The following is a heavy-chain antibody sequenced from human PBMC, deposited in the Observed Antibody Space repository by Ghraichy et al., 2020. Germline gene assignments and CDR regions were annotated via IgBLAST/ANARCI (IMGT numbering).Heavy chain of an antibody. Sequence: SETLSLTCTVSGGSISSHYWSWIRQPPGKGLEWIGYMYYSGGTNYNPSLRSRVNMTVDTSKKQFSLKLSSVTAADTAVYYCARHRMTYPSSASFDLWGQGTMVSVSS. D-gene: IGHD2-21*01. CDR2: MYYSGGT. V-gene: IGHV4-59*08. CDR3: ARHRMTYPSSASFDL. J-gene: IGHJ3*01. CDR1: GGSISSHY.